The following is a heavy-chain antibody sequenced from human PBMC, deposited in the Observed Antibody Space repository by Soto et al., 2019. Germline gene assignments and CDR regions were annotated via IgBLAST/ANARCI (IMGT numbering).Heavy chain of an antibody. Sequence: SETLSLTCTVSGGSISSGGYYWSWIRQHPGKGLEWIGYIYYSGSTYYNPSLKSRVTISVDTSKNQFSLKLSSVTAADTAVYYCATQFSRDSRINWFDPWGQGTLVTVSS. CDR2: IYYSGST. CDR3: ATQFSRDSRINWFDP. CDR1: GGSISSGGYY. V-gene: IGHV4-31*03. J-gene: IGHJ5*02. D-gene: IGHD3-22*01.